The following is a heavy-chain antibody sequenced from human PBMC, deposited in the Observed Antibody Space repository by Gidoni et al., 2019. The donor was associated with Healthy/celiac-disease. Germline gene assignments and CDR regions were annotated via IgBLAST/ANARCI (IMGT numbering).Heavy chain of an antibody. CDR2: ISSSSSTI. V-gene: IGHV3-48*02. Sequence: EVQLVESGGGLVQPGGSLRLSCAASGFTFSSYSMNWVRQAPGKGLEWVSYISSSSSTIYYADSVKGRFTISRDNAKNSLYLQMNSLRDEDTAVYYCARDRDGYGLDYDAFDIWGQGTMVTVSS. D-gene: IGHD5-12*01. J-gene: IGHJ3*02. CDR3: ARDRDGYGLDYDAFDI. CDR1: GFTFSSYS.